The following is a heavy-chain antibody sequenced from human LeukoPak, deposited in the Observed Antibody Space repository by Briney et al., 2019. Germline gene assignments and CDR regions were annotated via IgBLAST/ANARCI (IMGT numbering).Heavy chain of an antibody. CDR2: IYYSGST. Sequence: SETLSLTCTVSGGSISSYYWSWIRQPPGKGLEWIGYIYYSGSTNYNPSLKSRVTISVDTSKNQFSLKLSSVTAADTAVYYCARDSLRSNYDAFDIWGQGTMVTVSS. D-gene: IGHD4-11*01. J-gene: IGHJ3*02. CDR1: GGSISSYY. CDR3: ARDSLRSNYDAFDI. V-gene: IGHV4-59*01.